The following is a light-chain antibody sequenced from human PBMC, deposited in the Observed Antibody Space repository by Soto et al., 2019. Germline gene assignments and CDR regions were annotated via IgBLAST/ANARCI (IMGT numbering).Light chain of an antibody. CDR3: QQYYSSVT. J-gene: IGKJ2*01. V-gene: IGKV1-5*03. CDR1: QTIDSW. CDR2: KAS. Sequence: DIQMTQSPSTLSASVGDRVTITCRASQTIDSWLAWYQQRPGKPPNLLIYKASTLASGVPSRFSGSGSGTEFTLTINSLQPEDVAVYYCQQYYSSVTFGQGTKLEIK.